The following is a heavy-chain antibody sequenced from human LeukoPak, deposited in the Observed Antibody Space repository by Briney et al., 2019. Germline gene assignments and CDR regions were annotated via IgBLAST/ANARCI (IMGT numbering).Heavy chain of an antibody. V-gene: IGHV1-18*01. Sequence: ASVTVSCKASGYTFTSYGISWVRQAPGQGLEWMGWISAYNGNTNYAQKLQGRVTMTTDTSTSTAYMELRSLRSDDTAVYYCARDSKYYYDSSGYYPVDYWGQGTLVTVSS. CDR3: ARDSKYYYDSSGYYPVDY. J-gene: IGHJ4*02. CDR2: ISAYNGNT. CDR1: GYTFTSYG. D-gene: IGHD3-22*01.